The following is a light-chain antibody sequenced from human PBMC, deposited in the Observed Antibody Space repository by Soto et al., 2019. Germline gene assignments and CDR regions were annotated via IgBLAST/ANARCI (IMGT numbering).Light chain of an antibody. CDR3: QQRNYWPIT. V-gene: IGKV3-11*01. Sequence: EIVLTQSPATLSFSPGERATLSCRASQSLSSYLAWYQHKPGQAPRLLIYDASKRATGLPARFSGSGSGTDFTLTISSLEPEDFAVYYCQQRNYWPITFGQGTRLEIK. CDR2: DAS. J-gene: IGKJ5*01. CDR1: QSLSSY.